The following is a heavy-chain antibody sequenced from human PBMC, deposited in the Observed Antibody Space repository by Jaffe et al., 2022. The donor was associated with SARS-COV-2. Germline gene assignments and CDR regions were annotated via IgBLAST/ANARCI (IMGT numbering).Heavy chain of an antibody. CDR1: GGSISSSNW. V-gene: IGHV4-4*02. CDR3: ARDLPPPTYSSSSGGAFDI. Sequence: QVQLQESGPGLVKPSGTLSLTCAVSGGSISSSNWWSWVRQPPGKGLEWIGEIYHSGSTNYNPSLKSRVTISVDKSKNQFSLKLSSVTAADTAVYYCARDLPPPTYSSSSGGAFDIWGQGTMVTVSS. CDR2: IYHSGST. D-gene: IGHD6-6*01. J-gene: IGHJ3*02.